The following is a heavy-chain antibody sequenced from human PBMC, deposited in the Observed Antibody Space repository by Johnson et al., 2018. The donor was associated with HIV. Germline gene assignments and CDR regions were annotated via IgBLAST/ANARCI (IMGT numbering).Heavy chain of an antibody. Sequence: VQLVESGGGLIQPGGSLRLSCAASGFTVSSNYMSWVRQAPGKGLEWVSIIYSDSDTYYADSVKGRFTISRDNSKNTLYLQMNSLRAEDTAVYYCAKDRVGIYGEPWDIWGQGTMVTVSS. D-gene: IGHD1-14*01. CDR3: AKDRVGIYGEPWDI. CDR2: IYSDSDT. V-gene: IGHV3-53*01. CDR1: GFTVSSNY. J-gene: IGHJ3*02.